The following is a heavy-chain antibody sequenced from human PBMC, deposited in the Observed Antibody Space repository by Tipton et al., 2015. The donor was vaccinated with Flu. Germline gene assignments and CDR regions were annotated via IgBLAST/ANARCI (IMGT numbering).Heavy chain of an antibody. CDR1: GGSFSGYY. CDR3: ARRLRRRLQLPYYFDY. V-gene: IGHV4-34*01. Sequence: LRLSCAVYGGSFSGYYWSWIRQPPGKGLEWIGEINHSGSTNYNPSLKSRVTISVDTSKNQFSLKLSSVTAADTAVYYCARRLRRRLQLPYYFDYWGQGTGDSVST. J-gene: IGHJ4*02. D-gene: IGHD5-24*01. CDR2: INHSGST.